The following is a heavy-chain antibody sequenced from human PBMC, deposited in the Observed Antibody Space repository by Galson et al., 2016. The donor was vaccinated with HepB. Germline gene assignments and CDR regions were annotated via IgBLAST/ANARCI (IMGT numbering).Heavy chain of an antibody. CDR2: IWHDGSNE. CDR3: ARSLAHCLSTSCYVVET. D-gene: IGHD2-2*01. CDR1: GFTFSTYG. J-gene: IGHJ5*02. V-gene: IGHV3-33*01. Sequence: SLRLSCAASGFTFSTYGMHWVRQAPGKGLEWVAVIWHDGSNEYYADSVKGRFTISRDNSKNTLFLQMNSLTAEDTAVYYCARSLAHCLSTSCYVVETWGQGTLVIVSS.